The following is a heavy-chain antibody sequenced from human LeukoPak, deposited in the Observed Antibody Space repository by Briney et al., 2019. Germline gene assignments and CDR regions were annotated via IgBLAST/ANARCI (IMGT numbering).Heavy chain of an antibody. CDR1: GYTLTELS. J-gene: IGHJ4*02. Sequence: ASGKLSCKVSGYTLTELSMHWVRQAPGQGHEWMAGFDPNDSETIFAQKFQGRVTMTAATSTDTAYMELSSLRSEDTAVYYCATSAVAQNLDSWGQGTLVTVSS. CDR2: FDPNDSET. CDR3: ATSAVAQNLDS. D-gene: IGHD4-23*01. V-gene: IGHV1-24*01.